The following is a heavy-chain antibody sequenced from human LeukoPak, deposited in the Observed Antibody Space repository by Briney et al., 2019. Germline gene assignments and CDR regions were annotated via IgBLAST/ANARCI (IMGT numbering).Heavy chain of an antibody. CDR1: GYTFTSYG. V-gene: IGHV1-18*01. D-gene: IGHD1-26*01. J-gene: IGHJ4*02. Sequence: GASVKVSCKASGYTFTSYGISWVRQAPGQGLEWMGWISAYNGNINYAQKLQGRVTVTTDTSTSTAYMELRSLRSDDTAVYYCTRSVSQWELLDLGYWGQGTLVTVSS. CDR3: TRSVSQWELLDLGY. CDR2: ISAYNGNI.